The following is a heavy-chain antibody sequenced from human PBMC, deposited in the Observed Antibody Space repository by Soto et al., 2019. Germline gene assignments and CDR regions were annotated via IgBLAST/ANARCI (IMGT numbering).Heavy chain of an antibody. CDR3: ARVKSLAGHY. D-gene: IGHD2-15*01. CDR1: GFTFSTYW. CDR2: IKQDGSDK. Sequence: EVQLVESGGGLVQPGGSVRLSCAASGFTFSTYWMSWVRQAPGKGLEWVANIKQDGSDKYYVDSVKGRFTISRDNAKNSLYLQMNGLRAEDTAVYYCARVKSLAGHYWGQGTLVTVSS. J-gene: IGHJ4*02. V-gene: IGHV3-7*05.